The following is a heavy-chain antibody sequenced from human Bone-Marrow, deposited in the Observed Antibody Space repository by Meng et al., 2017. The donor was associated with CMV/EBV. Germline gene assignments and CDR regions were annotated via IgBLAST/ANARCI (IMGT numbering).Heavy chain of an antibody. Sequence: GGSLRLSCAASGIPLRSNYMHWVRQAPGKGLEWVSVIYAGGSTDYADSVKGRFTISRDNSKNVLYLQMNSLRTDDTAVYFCARDGCSGNSCYPQNWFDTWGQGTQVTVSS. CDR3: ARDGCSGNSCYPQNWFDT. CDR2: IYAGGST. CDR1: GIPLRSNY. V-gene: IGHV3-66*02. D-gene: IGHD2/OR15-2a*01. J-gene: IGHJ5*02.